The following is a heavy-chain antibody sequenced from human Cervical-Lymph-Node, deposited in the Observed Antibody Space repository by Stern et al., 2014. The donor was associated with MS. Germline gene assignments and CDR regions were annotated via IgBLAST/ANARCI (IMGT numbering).Heavy chain of an antibody. CDR2: IYPGDSET. V-gene: IGHV5-51*01. J-gene: IGHJ4*02. CDR3: ARQTTAWASDV. D-gene: IGHD1-14*01. CDR1: GFKFSISW. Sequence: EVPLVQSGAELIRPGESLKISCKGSGFKFSISWIAWVRQMPGTGLAWMGIIYPGDSETRYSPSFQGQVTMSADKSTSTAYLQWSSLNASDTAMYFCARQTTAWASDVWGQGTLVTVSS.